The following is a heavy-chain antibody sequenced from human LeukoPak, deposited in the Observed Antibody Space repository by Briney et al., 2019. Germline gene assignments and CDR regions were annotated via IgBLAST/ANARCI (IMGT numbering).Heavy chain of an antibody. CDR3: ARDDRFGEPFDY. V-gene: IGHV3-21*01. D-gene: IGHD3-10*01. Sequence: PGGSLRLSCAASGFTFSSYSMNWVRQAPGKGLEWVSSISSSSSYIYYADSVKGRFTISRDNAKNSLYLQMNSLRAEDTAVYYCARDDRFGEPFDYWGQGTLVTVSS. CDR1: GFTFSSYS. CDR2: ISSSSSYI. J-gene: IGHJ4*02.